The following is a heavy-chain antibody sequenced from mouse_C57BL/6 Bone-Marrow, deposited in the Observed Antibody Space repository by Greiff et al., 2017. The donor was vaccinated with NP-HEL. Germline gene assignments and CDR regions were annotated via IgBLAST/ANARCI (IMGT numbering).Heavy chain of an antibody. CDR2: IYPSDSET. V-gene: IGHV1-61*01. CDR3: ARWGYYGPTGFAY. Sequence: QVQLQQPGAELVRPGASVKLSCQASGFTFTSYWMDWVKQRPGQGLEWVGNIYPSDSETHYNQKFKDKATLTVDKSSSTAYMQLSSLTSEDSAVYYCARWGYYGPTGFAYWGQGTLVTVSA. CDR1: GFTFTSYW. D-gene: IGHD1-2*01. J-gene: IGHJ3*01.